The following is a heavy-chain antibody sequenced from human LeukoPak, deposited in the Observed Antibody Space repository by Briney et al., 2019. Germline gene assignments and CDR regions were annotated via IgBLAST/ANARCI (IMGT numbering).Heavy chain of an antibody. J-gene: IGHJ4*02. D-gene: IGHD3-10*01. CDR2: ISYDGSNK. CDR1: GFTFSSYA. V-gene: IGHV3-30*04. CDR3: AKDPLLWFGELRFDY. Sequence: GRSLRLSCAASGFTFSSYAMHWVRQAPGKGLEWVAVISYDGSNKYYADSVKGRFTISRDNSKNTLYLQMNSLRAEDTAVYYCAKDPLLWFGELRFDYWGQGTLVTVSS.